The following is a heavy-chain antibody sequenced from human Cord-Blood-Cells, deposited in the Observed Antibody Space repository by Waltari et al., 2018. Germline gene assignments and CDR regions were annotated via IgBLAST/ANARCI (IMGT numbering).Heavy chain of an antibody. V-gene: IGHV3-7*01. CDR3: ARGIYDFWSIKYFDY. CDR1: GLTFSIHW. CDR2: IKQDGSEK. Sequence: EVQLVESGGGLVQPGGSLRLSCAASGLTFSIHWMSRVAPAPGKGLEWVANIKQDGSEKYYVDSVKGRFTISRDNAKNSLYLQMNSLRAEDTAVYYCARGIYDFWSIKYFDYWGQGTLVTVSS. D-gene: IGHD3-3*01. J-gene: IGHJ4*02.